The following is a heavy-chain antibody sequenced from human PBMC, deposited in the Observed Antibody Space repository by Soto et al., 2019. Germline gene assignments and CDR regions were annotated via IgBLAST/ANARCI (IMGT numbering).Heavy chain of an antibody. D-gene: IGHD3-3*01. Sequence: GASVKVSCKASGYTFVAYYVFWVRQAPGHGLEWMGWINPKTGDTNYAQNFQGRVTMTRDTSVTTAYMELSSVTAADTAVYYCARGSSYYDFWSGYGSPGVMIDYWGQGTLVTVSS. CDR1: GYTFVAYY. CDR2: INPKTGDT. J-gene: IGHJ4*02. CDR3: ARGSSYYDFWSGYGSPGVMIDY. V-gene: IGHV1-2*02.